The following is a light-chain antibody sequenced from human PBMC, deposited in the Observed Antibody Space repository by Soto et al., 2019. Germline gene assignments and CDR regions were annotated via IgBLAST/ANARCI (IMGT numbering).Light chain of an antibody. CDR1: ISNIGNNY. V-gene: IGLV1-51*01. CDR3: GTWDSSLSAPYV. CDR2: DNN. J-gene: IGLJ1*01. Sequence: QCLLTQTPSVSAAPGQKFTISCSGSISNIGNNYVSWYQQLPGTAPKLLIYDNNKRPSGIPDRFSGSKSGTSATLGITGLQTGDEADYYCGTWDSSLSAPYVFGTGTKVTVL.